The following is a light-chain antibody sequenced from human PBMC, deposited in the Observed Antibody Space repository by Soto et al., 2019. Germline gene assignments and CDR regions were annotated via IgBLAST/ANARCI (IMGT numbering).Light chain of an antibody. CDR1: QSVRSK. CDR3: QQYNNWPPIT. Sequence: EIVMTQSPGTLSVSPGERATLSCRASQSVRSKLAWYQQKPGQPPRLLIYDASTRATGIPARFSGSGSGTEFTLTISSLQSEDFAVYYCQQYNNWPPITFGQGTRLEIK. CDR2: DAS. V-gene: IGKV3-15*01. J-gene: IGKJ5*01.